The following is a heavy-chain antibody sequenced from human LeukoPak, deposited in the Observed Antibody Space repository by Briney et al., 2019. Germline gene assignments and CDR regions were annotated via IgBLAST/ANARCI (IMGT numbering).Heavy chain of an antibody. V-gene: IGHV3-30-3*01. D-gene: IGHD6-13*01. CDR2: ISYDGSNK. Sequence: PGRSLRLSCAASGFTFSSYAMHWVRQAPGKGLEGVAVISYDGSNKYYADSVKGRFTISRDNSKNTLYLQMNSLRAEDTAVYYCARVVGIAAVYFDYWGQGTLVTVSS. CDR3: ARVVGIAAVYFDY. J-gene: IGHJ4*02. CDR1: GFTFSSYA.